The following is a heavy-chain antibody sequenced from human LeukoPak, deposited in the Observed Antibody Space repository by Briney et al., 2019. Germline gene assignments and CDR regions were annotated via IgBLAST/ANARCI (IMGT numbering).Heavy chain of an antibody. CDR3: ARSPGFDYDFWSGHFDY. V-gene: IGHV4-59*08. CDR1: GGSISSYY. J-gene: IGHJ4*02. D-gene: IGHD3-3*01. Sequence: SETLSLTCTVSGGSISSYYWSWIRQPPGKGLEWIGYIYYSGSTNYNPSLKRRVTISVDTSKNQFSLKLSSVTAADTAVYYCARSPGFDYDFWSGHFDYWGQGTLVTVSS. CDR2: IYYSGST.